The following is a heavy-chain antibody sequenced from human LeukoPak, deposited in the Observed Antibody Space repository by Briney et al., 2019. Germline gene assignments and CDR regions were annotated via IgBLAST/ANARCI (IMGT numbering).Heavy chain of an antibody. CDR1: GGSFSGYY. J-gene: IGHJ4*02. CDR3: ARVISTPAHFDS. Sequence: SETLSLTCAVYGGSFSGYYWRWIRQPPGKGLEWIGEISRGGSTNYNPSLKSRVTISVDTSKNQFSLKLSSVTAADTAVFHCARVISTPAHFDSWGQGTLVTVSS. V-gene: IGHV4-34*01. CDR2: ISRGGST. D-gene: IGHD4-23*01.